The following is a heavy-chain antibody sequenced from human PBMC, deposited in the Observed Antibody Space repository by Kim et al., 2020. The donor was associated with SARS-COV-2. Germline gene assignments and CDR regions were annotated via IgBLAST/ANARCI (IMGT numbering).Heavy chain of an antibody. Sequence: ASVKVSCKASGYTFTSYYMHWVRQAPGQGLEWMGIINPSGGSTSYAQKFQGRVTMTRDTSTSTVYMELSSLRSEDTAVYYCARFPAYSNYGLNPAFDYWGQGTLVTVSS. V-gene: IGHV1-46*01. CDR3: ARFPAYSNYGLNPAFDY. D-gene: IGHD4-4*01. CDR2: INPSGGST. CDR1: GYTFTSYY. J-gene: IGHJ4*02.